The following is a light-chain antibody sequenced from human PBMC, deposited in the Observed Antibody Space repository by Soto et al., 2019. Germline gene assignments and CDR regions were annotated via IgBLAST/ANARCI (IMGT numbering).Light chain of an antibody. V-gene: IGKV1-5*03. Sequence: DIQMTQCPSTLSGSVGDRVTIPCRASQTISSWLAWYQQKPGKAPKLLIYKASHLESGVPSRFRGSGSGTEFTLTISSLQPGDFATYYCQHYNTYPWTFGQGTKVDIK. CDR1: QTISSW. CDR2: KAS. J-gene: IGKJ1*01. CDR3: QHYNTYPWT.